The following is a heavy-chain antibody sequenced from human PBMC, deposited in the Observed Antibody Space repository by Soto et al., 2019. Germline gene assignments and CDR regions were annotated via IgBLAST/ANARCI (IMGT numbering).Heavy chain of an antibody. CDR2: IIPIFGTA. Sequence: SSVKVSCKDSGGTFSSYAISWVRQAPGQGLEWMGGIIPIFGTANYAQKFQGRVTMTAEKSTRTAYMQLSSLRSEDTPVYSCERDPDSGDYILVPNQYYGMDVWG. D-gene: IGHD4-17*01. J-gene: IGHJ6*01. V-gene: IGHV1-69*06. CDR1: GGTFSSYA. CDR3: ERDPDSGDYILVPNQYYGMDV.